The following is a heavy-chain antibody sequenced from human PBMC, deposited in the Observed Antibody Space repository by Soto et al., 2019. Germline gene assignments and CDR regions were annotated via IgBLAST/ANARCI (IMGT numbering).Heavy chain of an antibody. D-gene: IGHD3-3*01. CDR2: ISSSGGST. J-gene: IGHJ5*02. Sequence: GGSLRLSCAASGFTFSSYAMSWVRQAPGKGLEWVSAISSSGGSTYYADSVKGRFTISRDNSKNTLYLQMNSLRAEDTAVYYCRHYDFWSGYYYNWFDPWGQGTLVTVSS. CDR3: RHYDFWSGYYYNWFDP. CDR1: GFTFSSYA. V-gene: IGHV3-23*01.